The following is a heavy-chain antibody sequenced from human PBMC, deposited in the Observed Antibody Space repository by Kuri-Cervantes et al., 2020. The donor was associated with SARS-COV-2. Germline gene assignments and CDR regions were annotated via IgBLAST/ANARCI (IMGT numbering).Heavy chain of an antibody. J-gene: IGHJ4*02. Sequence: GGSLRLSCSVSGASISNFYWSWVRQAPGKGLEWVSAISGSGGSTYYADSVKGRFTISRDNSKNTLYLQMNSLRAEDTAVYYCAKMYDFWSGYYFPKGVDYWGQGTLVTVSS. CDR3: AKMYDFWSGYYFPKGVDY. D-gene: IGHD3-3*01. CDR1: GASISNFY. CDR2: ISGSGGST. V-gene: IGHV3-23*01.